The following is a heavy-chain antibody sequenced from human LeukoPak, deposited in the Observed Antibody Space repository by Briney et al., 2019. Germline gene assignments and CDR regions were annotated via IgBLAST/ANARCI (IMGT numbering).Heavy chain of an antibody. D-gene: IGHD1-26*01. CDR3: ARRGATRVAFDI. CDR2: IKSDGSST. J-gene: IGHJ3*02. CDR1: GFTFSNYW. V-gene: IGHV3-74*01. Sequence: GGSLRLSCAASGFTFSNYWMHWVRQAPGKGLVWVSRIKSDGSSTNYADSVKGRFTISRDNAKNTLYLQMNSLRAEDTAAYYCARRGATRVAFDIWGQGTMVTVSS.